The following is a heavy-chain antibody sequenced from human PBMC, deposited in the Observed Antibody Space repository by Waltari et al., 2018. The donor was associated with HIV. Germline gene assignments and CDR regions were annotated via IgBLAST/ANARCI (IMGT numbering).Heavy chain of an antibody. Sequence: EVQLVESGGGLVQPGGSLRLSCAASGFTFSSYAMHWVRQAPGQGLEYVSAISSNGGSTNYANSVKGRFTISRDNSKNTLYLQMGSLRAEDMAVYYCARLGETYYYDSSGYVDVWGQGTTVTVSS. CDR2: ISSNGGST. CDR1: GFTFSSYA. CDR3: ARLGETYYYDSSGYVDV. D-gene: IGHD3-22*01. V-gene: IGHV3-64*01. J-gene: IGHJ6*02.